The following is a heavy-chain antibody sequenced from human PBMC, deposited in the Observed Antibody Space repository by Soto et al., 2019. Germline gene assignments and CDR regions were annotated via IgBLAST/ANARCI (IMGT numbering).Heavy chain of an antibody. CDR1: GYTFTSYG. CDR2: ISAYIGNT. CDR3: ARDGRYYYDSSGYYPQDAFDI. V-gene: IGHV1-18*01. Sequence: GASVKVSCKASGYTFTSYGISWVRQAPGQGLEWMGWISAYIGNTNYAQKLQGRVTMTTDTSTSTAYMELRSLRSDDTAVYYCARDGRYYYDSSGYYPQDAFDIWGQGTMVTVS. D-gene: IGHD3-22*01. J-gene: IGHJ3*02.